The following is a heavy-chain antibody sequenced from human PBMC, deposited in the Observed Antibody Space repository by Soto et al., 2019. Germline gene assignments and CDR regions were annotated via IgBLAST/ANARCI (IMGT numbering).Heavy chain of an antibody. V-gene: IGHV3-30*18. CDR1: GFTFSKFG. Sequence: QVQLVESGGGVVQPGGSLRLSCEASGFTFSKFGIHWVRQAPGKGLEWVAVVSYDGSFKYYADSVKGRFTISRDNSKNTLYLQMNSLRAEDTAIYYCAKDQRFSAEYGDYWARSAFDMWGQGTMVTVSS. CDR2: VSYDGSFK. J-gene: IGHJ3*02. D-gene: IGHD4-17*01. CDR3: AKDQRFSAEYGDYWARSAFDM.